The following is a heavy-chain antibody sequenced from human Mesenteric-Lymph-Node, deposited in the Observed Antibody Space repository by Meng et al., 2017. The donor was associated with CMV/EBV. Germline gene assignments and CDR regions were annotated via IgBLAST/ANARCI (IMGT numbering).Heavy chain of an antibody. CDR3: ANIDPTFSWFDP. D-gene: IGHD2-15*01. CDR1: GHNLNSYG. CDR2: ISIYNANT. V-gene: IGHV1-18*01. Sequence: ASVKVPCKASGHNLNSYGISWVRQAPGQGLEWMGWISIYNANTNYAQKFQGRVTMTTDTSTSTAYMELRSLTSDDTAMYYCANIDPTFSWFDPWGQGTLVTVSS. J-gene: IGHJ5*02.